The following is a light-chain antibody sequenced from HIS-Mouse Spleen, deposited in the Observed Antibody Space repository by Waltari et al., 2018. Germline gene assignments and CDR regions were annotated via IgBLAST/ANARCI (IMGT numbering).Light chain of an antibody. CDR3: SSYTSSSFNVV. Sequence: QSALTQPASVSGSPGPSIPITCPGTSSDVGGYNSGSWYQQHPGKAPKLMIYDVSNRPSGVSNRFSGSKSGNTASLTISGLQAEDEADYYCSSYTSSSFNVVFGGGTKLTVL. CDR1: SSDVGGYNS. V-gene: IGLV2-14*03. J-gene: IGLJ2*01. CDR2: DVS.